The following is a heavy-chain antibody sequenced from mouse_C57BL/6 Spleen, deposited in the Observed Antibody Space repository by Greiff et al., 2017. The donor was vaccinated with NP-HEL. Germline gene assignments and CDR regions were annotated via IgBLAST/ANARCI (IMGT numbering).Heavy chain of an antibody. D-gene: IGHD1-1*01. CDR1: GYTFTSYW. CDR2: IDPSDSYT. V-gene: IGHV1-69*01. J-gene: IGHJ3*01. Sequence: QVQLQQSGAELVMPGASVKLSCKASGYTFTSYWMHWVKQRPGQGLEWIGEIDPSDSYTNSNQKFKGKSTLTVDKSSSTAYMQLSSLTSEDSAVYYCARGDYYGSSYVWFAYWGQGTLVTVSA. CDR3: ARGDYYGSSYVWFAY.